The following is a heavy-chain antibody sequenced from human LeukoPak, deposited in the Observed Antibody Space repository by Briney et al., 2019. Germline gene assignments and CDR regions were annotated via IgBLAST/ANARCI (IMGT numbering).Heavy chain of an antibody. D-gene: IGHD6-13*01. CDR2: INHSGST. V-gene: IGHV4-34*01. CDR1: GGSFSGYY. CDR3: ARGRAFPSGIAAAGKGDY. J-gene: IGHJ4*02. Sequence: SSETLSLTCAVYGGSFSGYYWSWIRQPPGKGLEWIGEINHSGSTNYNPSLKSRVTISVDTSKNQFSLKLSCVTAADTAVYYCARGRAFPSGIAAAGKGDYWGQGTLVTVSS.